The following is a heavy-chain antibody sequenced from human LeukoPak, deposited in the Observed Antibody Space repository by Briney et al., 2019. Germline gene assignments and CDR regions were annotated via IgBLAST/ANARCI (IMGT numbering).Heavy chain of an antibody. V-gene: IGHV4-34*01. D-gene: IGHD6-19*01. Sequence: SETLSLTCAVYGGSFSGYYWSWIRQPPGKGLEWIGEINHSGSTNYNPSLKSRVTISVDTSKNQFSLKLSSVTAADTAVYYCARAGSEQGLEAIKYWGQGTLVTVSS. J-gene: IGHJ4*02. CDR1: GGSFSGYY. CDR3: ARAGSEQGLEAIKY. CDR2: INHSGST.